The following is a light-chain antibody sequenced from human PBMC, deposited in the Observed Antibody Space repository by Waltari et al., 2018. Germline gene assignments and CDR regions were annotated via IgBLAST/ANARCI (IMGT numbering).Light chain of an antibody. CDR3: QVWDANTDPGV. J-gene: IGLJ1*01. Sequence: SYVLTQPPSVSVAPGKTASITCGGNNIERKSVPWYQQQPGPAPILVISYDSDRPSGIPERFSGSNSGNTATLTISRVEAGDEADYYCQVWDANTDPGVFGTGTEVTVL. CDR1: NIERKS. V-gene: IGLV3-21*04. CDR2: YDS.